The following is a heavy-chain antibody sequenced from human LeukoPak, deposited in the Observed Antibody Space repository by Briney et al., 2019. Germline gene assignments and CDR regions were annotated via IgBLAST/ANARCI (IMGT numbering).Heavy chain of an antibody. Sequence: GGSLRLSCAASGFTFSSYSMNWVRQAPGKGLEWVSSISSSSSYIYYADSVKGRFTISRDNAKNSLYLQMNSLRAEDTAVHYCASTPDWNYLPGYWGQGTLVTVSS. D-gene: IGHD1-7*01. J-gene: IGHJ4*02. CDR1: GFTFSSYS. CDR2: ISSSSSYI. CDR3: ASTPDWNYLPGY. V-gene: IGHV3-21*01.